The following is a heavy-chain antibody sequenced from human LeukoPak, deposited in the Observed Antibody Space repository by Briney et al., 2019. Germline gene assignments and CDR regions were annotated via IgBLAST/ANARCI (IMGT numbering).Heavy chain of an antibody. V-gene: IGHV3-33*06. CDR3: AKDWGLSSSYYFDS. CDR2: IWYDGSKT. CDR1: GFSFRSFG. Sequence: GRSLRLSCAASGFSFRSFGMHWVRQAPGKGREWLALIWYDGSKTFYADSAKGRFTISRDNSKNTLHLLMTRLRAEDTAIYYCAKDWGLSSSYYFDSWGQGIQVAVSS. D-gene: IGHD7-27*01. J-gene: IGHJ4*02.